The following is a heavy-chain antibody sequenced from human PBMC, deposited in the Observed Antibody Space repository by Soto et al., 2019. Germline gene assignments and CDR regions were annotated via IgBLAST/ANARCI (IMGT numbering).Heavy chain of an antibody. J-gene: IGHJ4*02. CDR1: GFTFSDYY. V-gene: IGHV3-11*06. CDR3: ARLRASSWYMGGYLDY. D-gene: IGHD6-13*01. Sequence: PGGSLRLSCAASGFTFSDYYMTWIRQAPGKGLEWVSYIVIRSAYTAYAESVKGRFTISRDNAKNSLYLEMNSLRVEDTAVYYCARLRASSWYMGGYLDYWGQGTVVTVSS. CDR2: IVIRSAYT.